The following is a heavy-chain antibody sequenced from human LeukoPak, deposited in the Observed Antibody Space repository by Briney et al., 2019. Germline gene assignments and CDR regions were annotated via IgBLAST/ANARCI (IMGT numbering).Heavy chain of an antibody. D-gene: IGHD3-3*01. CDR1: GGSISSYY. J-gene: IGHJ4*02. CDR3: ARVARGITIFGVVLDYFDY. V-gene: IGHV4-59*12. Sequence: SETLSLTCTVSGGSISSYYWSWIRQPPGKGLGWIGYIYYSGSTNYNPSLKSRVTMSVDTSKNQFSLKLSSVTAADTAVYYCARVARGITIFGVVLDYFDYWGQGTLVTVSS. CDR2: IYYSGST.